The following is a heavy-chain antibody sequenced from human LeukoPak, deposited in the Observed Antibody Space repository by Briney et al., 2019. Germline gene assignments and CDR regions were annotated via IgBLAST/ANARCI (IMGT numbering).Heavy chain of an antibody. D-gene: IGHD6-19*01. CDR3: AREEVRRAVAGYFDN. CDR1: GYTFTSYG. J-gene: IGHJ4*02. CDR2: ISGYNGNT. V-gene: IGHV1-18*01. Sequence: ASVKVSCKASGYTFTSYGISWVRQAPGQGLEWMGWISGYNGNTNYAQKLQGRVTMTTDTSTSTVYMELRSLRSDDTAVYYCAREEVRRAVAGYFDNWGQGTLVTVCS.